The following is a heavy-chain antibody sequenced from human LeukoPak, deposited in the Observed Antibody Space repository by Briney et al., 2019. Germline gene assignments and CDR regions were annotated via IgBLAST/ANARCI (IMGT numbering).Heavy chain of an antibody. CDR3: ARWGQLAFDY. J-gene: IGHJ4*02. CDR1: GFTFSSYG. D-gene: IGHD6-6*01. Sequence: GGSLRLSCAASGFTFSSYGMYWVRQAPGKGLEWVAFTRYDGSNKYYADSVKGRFTISRDNSKNTLYLQMGSLRAEDMAVYYCARWGQLAFDYWGQGTLVTVSS. CDR2: TRYDGSNK. V-gene: IGHV3-30*02.